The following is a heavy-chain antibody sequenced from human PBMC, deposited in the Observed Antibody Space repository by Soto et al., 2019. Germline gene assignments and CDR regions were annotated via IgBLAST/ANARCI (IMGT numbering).Heavy chain of an antibody. CDR3: AKDTKWEPLTNTHNWFDP. Sequence: PGGSLRLSCAAPGFTFSSYGMHWVRQAPGKGLEWVAVISYDGSNKYYADSVKGRFTISRDNSKNTLYLQMNSLRAEDTAVYYCAKDTKWEPLTNTHNWFDPWGQGTLVTVSS. J-gene: IGHJ5*02. D-gene: IGHD1-26*01. V-gene: IGHV3-30*18. CDR2: ISYDGSNK. CDR1: GFTFSSYG.